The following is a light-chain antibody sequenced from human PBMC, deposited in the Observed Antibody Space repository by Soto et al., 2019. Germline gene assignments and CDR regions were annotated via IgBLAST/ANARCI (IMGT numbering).Light chain of an antibody. V-gene: IGKV3-11*01. Sequence: EIGLTQSPATLSLSPGERATLSCRASQSVSSSLSWYQQKPGQAPRLLIFDASNRSTVIPARFSGSGSGTDFTVTNSRLLPEDFAVFCCKQRSNLSKHTFGGATQLEIK. J-gene: IGKJ4*01. CDR3: KQRSNLSKHT. CDR2: DAS. CDR1: QSVSSS.